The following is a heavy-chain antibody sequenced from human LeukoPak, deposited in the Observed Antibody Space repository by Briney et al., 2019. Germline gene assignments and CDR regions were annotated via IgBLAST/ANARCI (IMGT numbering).Heavy chain of an antibody. D-gene: IGHD1-26*01. Sequence: SETLSLTCAVYGGSFSGYYWSWIRQTPGKGLEWIGETNHRGVTKYNPSVESRVSISVDTSKNQFALRLSFVNAADTAVYYCARGNSGSYWGDSYYYIDVWGRGTTVNV. CDR3: ARGNSGSYWGDSYYYIDV. CDR1: GGSFSGYY. J-gene: IGHJ6*03. CDR2: TNHRGVT. V-gene: IGHV4-34*01.